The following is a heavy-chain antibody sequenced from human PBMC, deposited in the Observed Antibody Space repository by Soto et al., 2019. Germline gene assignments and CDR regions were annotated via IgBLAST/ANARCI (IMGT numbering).Heavy chain of an antibody. J-gene: IGHJ5*02. CDR2: IYYSGGT. V-gene: IGHV4-59*01. CDR1: GGSISSYY. CDR3: ARDARSSSWYGDNWFDP. D-gene: IGHD6-13*01. Sequence: QVQLQESGPGLVKPSETLSLTCTVSGGSISSYYWSWIRQPPGKGLEWIGYIYYSGGTNYNPSLKSRGTISVDTSKNQFSLKLSSVTAADTAVYYCARDARSSSWYGDNWFDPWGQGTLVTVSS.